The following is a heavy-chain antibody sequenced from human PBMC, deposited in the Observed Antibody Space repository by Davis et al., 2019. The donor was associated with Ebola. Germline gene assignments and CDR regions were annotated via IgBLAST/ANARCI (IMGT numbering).Heavy chain of an antibody. J-gene: IGHJ6*02. Sequence: AASVKVSCKASGYTFTSYGISWVRQAPGQGLEWMGRIIPILGIANYAQKFQGRVTITADKSTSTAYMELSSLRSEDTAVYYCAREWGYYGMDVWGQGTTVTVSS. CDR3: AREWGYYGMDV. CDR1: GYTFTSYG. D-gene: IGHD1-26*01. CDR2: IIPILGIA. V-gene: IGHV1-69*04.